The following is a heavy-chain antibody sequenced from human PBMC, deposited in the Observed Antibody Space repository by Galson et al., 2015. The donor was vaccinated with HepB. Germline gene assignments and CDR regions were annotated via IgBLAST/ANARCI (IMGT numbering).Heavy chain of an antibody. CDR1: GGTFSSYA. J-gene: IGHJ5*02. CDR2: IIPIFGTA. CDR3: ARELAYCSGGSCYSGGPNWFDP. Sequence: SVKVSCKASGGTFSSYAISWVRQAPGQGLEWMGGIIPIFGTANYAQKFQGRVAITADESTSTAYMELSSLRSEDTAVYYCARELAYCSGGSCYSGGPNWFDPWGQGTLVTVSS. V-gene: IGHV1-69*13. D-gene: IGHD2-15*01.